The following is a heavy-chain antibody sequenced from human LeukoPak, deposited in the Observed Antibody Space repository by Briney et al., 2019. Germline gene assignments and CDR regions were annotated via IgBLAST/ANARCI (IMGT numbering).Heavy chain of an antibody. CDR3: ARASRAMVRGQGAYYYYGMDV. Sequence: PSETLSLTCTVSGGSISSYYWSWIRQPPGKGLEWIGHIYYSGSTNYNPSLKSRVTISVDTSKNQFSLKLSSVTAADTAVYYCARASRAMVRGQGAYYYYGMDVWGKGTTVTVSS. CDR2: IYYSGST. V-gene: IGHV4-59*01. J-gene: IGHJ6*04. D-gene: IGHD3-10*01. CDR1: GGSISSYY.